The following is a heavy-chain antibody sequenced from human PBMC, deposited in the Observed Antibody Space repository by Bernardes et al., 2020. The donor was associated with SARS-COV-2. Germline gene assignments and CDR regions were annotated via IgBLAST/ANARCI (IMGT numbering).Heavy chain of an antibody. CDR2: ISTSVGST. V-gene: IGHV3-23*01. D-gene: IGHD6-19*01. Sequence: GGSLRLSCAASGFTFSSFAMSWVRQAPGKGLEWVSSISTSVGSTFYADSVKGRFTISRDNSKNTLYLQMNSLRAEDTAIFYCASTLGYSSGWYYFDYWGQGTLVTVSS. CDR1: GFTFSSFA. J-gene: IGHJ4*02. CDR3: ASTLGYSSGWYYFDY.